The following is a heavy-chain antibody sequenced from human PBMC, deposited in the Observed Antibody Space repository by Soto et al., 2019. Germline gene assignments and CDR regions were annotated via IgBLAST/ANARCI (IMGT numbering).Heavy chain of an antibody. CDR3: ATAGKYGGYVRYYFDY. CDR1: GGSFSNYY. CDR2: ISHSGST. J-gene: IGHJ4*02. Sequence: QVQLQQWGAGLLKPSETLSLTCAVYGGSFSNYYWSWFRQPPGKGLEWIGEISHSGSTNYNPSLKSRVTISVDTSKSHFSLRLSSVTAADSAVYYCATAGKYGGYVRYYFDYWGQGTLVTVSS. V-gene: IGHV4-34*01. D-gene: IGHD5-12*01.